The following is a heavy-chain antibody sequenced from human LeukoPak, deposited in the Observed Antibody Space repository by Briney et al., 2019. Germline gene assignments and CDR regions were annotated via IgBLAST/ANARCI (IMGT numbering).Heavy chain of an antibody. CDR1: GGTFSSYA. CDR3: ARVEPPHYYYYTDV. Sequence: ASVKVSCKASGGTFSSYAISWVRQAPGQGLEWMGGIIPIFGTANYAQKFQGRVTITADKSTSTAYMELSSLRSEDTAVYYCARVEPPHYYYYTDVWGKGTTVTVSS. V-gene: IGHV1-69*06. CDR2: IIPIFGTA. D-gene: IGHD1-14*01. J-gene: IGHJ6*03.